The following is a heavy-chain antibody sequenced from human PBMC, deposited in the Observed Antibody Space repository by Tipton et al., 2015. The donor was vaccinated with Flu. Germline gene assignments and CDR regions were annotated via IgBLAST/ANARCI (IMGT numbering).Heavy chain of an antibody. Sequence: LRLSCSVSGGSITNYYWSWIRQPPGKGLEWIGYIYSSGSTTYNPSLKSRVSMSADTSMNQFSLRLNSMTAADTAIYYCARVLAGHFGEGHFFDYWGQGALVTVSS. CDR1: GGSITNYY. J-gene: IGHJ4*02. D-gene: IGHD3-10*01. CDR2: IYSSGST. CDR3: ARVLAGHFGEGHFFDY. V-gene: IGHV4-59*01.